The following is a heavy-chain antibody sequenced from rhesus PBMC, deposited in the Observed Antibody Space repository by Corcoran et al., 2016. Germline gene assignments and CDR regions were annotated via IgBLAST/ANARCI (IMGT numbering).Heavy chain of an antibody. CDR1: GYTFTDFY. CDR3: ATGGG. J-gene: IGHJ4*01. V-gene: IGHV1-111*02. Sequence: EVQLVQSGTEVKKPGASVKISCKASGYTFTDFYLHWVRQAPGKGLEWMGRSASRSAEAIHARQFQDRVTITADTSTHAASMELSSRRSEDTAVYYCATGGGWGQGVLVTVSS. CDR2: SASRSAEA.